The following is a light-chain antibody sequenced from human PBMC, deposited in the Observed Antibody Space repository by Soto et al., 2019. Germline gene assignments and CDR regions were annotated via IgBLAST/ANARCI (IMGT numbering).Light chain of an antibody. J-gene: IGKJ4*01. CDR3: HQYGSSPLT. CDR2: GAS. CDR1: QSVTSSS. V-gene: IGKV3-20*01. Sequence: EIVLTQSPGTLSLSPGERATLSCRASQSVTSSSLAWYQQKPGQAPRLLVYGASRRATGIPDRFSGSGSGTDFTLTISRLEPQDFAMYYCHQYGSSPLTFGGGTNVEIK.